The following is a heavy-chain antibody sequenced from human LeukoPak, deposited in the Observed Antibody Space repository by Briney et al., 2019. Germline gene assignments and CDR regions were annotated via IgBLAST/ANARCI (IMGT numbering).Heavy chain of an antibody. J-gene: IGHJ4*02. CDR1: GFTFSSYG. V-gene: IGHV3-30*18. CDR2: ISYDGSNK. Sequence: GRSLRLSCAASGFTFSSYGMHWVRQAPGKGLEWVAVISYDGSNKYYADSVKGRFTISRDNSKNTLYLQMNSLRAEDTAVYYCAKEALYYYDSSGYYYGQKPYFDYWGQGTLVTVSS. D-gene: IGHD3-22*01. CDR3: AKEALYYYDSSGYYYGQKPYFDY.